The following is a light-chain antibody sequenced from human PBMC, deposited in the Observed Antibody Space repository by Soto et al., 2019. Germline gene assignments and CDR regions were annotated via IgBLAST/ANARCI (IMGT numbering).Light chain of an antibody. J-gene: IGLJ1*01. V-gene: IGLV2-11*01. CDR1: SSDVGGYNY. CDR2: DVT. CDR3: CSYAGTYIGYV. Sequence: QSVLTEPRSVSGSPGQSVTISCTGTSSDVGGYNYVSWYQQYTGKAPKLMIYDVTKRPSGVPDRFSGSKSGNTASLSISGLQAEDEADYYCCSYAGTYIGYVFGSGTKVTVL.